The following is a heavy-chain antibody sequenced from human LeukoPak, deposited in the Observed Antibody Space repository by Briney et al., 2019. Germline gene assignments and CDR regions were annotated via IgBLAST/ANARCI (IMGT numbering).Heavy chain of an antibody. J-gene: IGHJ4*02. V-gene: IGHV3-23*01. CDR3: PNTISGWYYFDY. CDR1: GFTFSSYA. D-gene: IGHD6-19*01. CDR2: ISGSGGST. Sequence: PGGSLRLSCAASGFTFSSYAMSWVRQAPGKGLEWVSAISGSGGSTYYADSVKGRFTISRDNSKNTLYLQMNSLRAEDTAVYYCPNTISGWYYFDYWGQGTLVTVSS.